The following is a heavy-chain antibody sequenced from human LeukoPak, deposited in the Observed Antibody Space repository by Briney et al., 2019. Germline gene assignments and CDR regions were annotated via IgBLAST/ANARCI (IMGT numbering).Heavy chain of an antibody. V-gene: IGHV3-23*01. CDR3: AKSGYSSSWSNAAVYNWFDP. CDR1: GFTFSSYG. CDR2: ISGSGGST. Sequence: PGGSLRFSCAASGFTFSSYGLNWVRQAPGKGLEWVSVISGSGGSTYYADSVKGRFTISRDNSKNTLYLQMNSLRAEDTAVYYCAKSGYSSSWSNAAVYNWFDPWGQGTLVTVSS. J-gene: IGHJ5*02. D-gene: IGHD6-13*01.